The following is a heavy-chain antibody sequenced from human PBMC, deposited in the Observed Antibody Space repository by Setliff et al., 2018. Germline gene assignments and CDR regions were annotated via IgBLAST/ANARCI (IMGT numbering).Heavy chain of an antibody. CDR3: ARINFYVSSGYYYAPDY. CDR2: INNYNTNT. Sequence: ASVKVSCKASGYTFTNYGITWVRQAPGQGLEWMGWINNYNTNTKYAQKLQGRVTMTTDASTSTAYMELRSLRSDDTAVYYCARINFYVSSGYYYAPDYWGQGTLVTVSS. CDR1: GYTFTNYG. J-gene: IGHJ4*02. D-gene: IGHD3-22*01. V-gene: IGHV1-18*01.